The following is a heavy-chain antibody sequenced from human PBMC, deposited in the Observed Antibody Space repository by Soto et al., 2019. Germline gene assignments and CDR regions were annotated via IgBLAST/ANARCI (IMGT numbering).Heavy chain of an antibody. CDR2: ISSSSSYI. CDR1: GLTFSSYS. D-gene: IGHD3-3*01. J-gene: IGHJ6*03. Sequence: GGSLRLSCAASGLTFSSYSMNWVRQAPGKGLEWVSSISSSSSYIYYADSVKGRFTISRDNAKNSLYLQMNSLRAEDTAVYYCARVFLSYMDVWGKGTTVTVSS. V-gene: IGHV3-21*01. CDR3: ARVFLSYMDV.